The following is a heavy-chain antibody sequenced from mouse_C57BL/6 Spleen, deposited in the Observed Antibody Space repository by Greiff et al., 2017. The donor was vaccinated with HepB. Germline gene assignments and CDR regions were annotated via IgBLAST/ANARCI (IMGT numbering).Heavy chain of an antibody. CDR1: GYTFTSYW. V-gene: IGHV1-59*01. D-gene: IGHD2-2*01. J-gene: IGHJ1*03. CDR3: ARRDYYGYGVNWYFDV. CDR2: IDPSDSYT. Sequence: QVQLQQPGAELVRPGTSVKLSCKASGYTFTSYWMHWVKQRPGQGLEWIGVIDPSDSYTNYNQKFKGKATLTVDTSSSTAYLQLSRLTSEDSAVYSCARRDYYGYGVNWYFDVWGTGTTVTVSS.